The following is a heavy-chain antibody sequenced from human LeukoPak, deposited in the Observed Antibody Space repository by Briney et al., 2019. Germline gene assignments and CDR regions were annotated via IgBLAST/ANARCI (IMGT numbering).Heavy chain of an antibody. CDR3: ARSYHDYYDSSGYSVGY. J-gene: IGHJ4*02. CDR1: GFTFSSYA. V-gene: IGHV3-30*04. CDR2: ISYDGSNK. D-gene: IGHD3-22*01. Sequence: GGSLRLSCVVSGFTFSSYAMHWVCQAPGKGLEWVAVISYDGSNKYYADSVKGRFTISRDNSKNTLYLQMNSLRAEDTAVYYCARSYHDYYDSSGYSVGYWGQGTLVTVSS.